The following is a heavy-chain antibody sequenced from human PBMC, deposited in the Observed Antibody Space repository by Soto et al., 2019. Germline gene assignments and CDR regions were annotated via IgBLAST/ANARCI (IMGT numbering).Heavy chain of an antibody. CDR3: ARSTSRYCSGVSCYSQRFDS. D-gene: IGHD2-15*01. V-gene: IGHV1-46*03. CDR2: INPSGGST. CDR1: GYTFTTYY. J-gene: IGHJ4*02. Sequence: ASVKVSCKASGYTFTTYYIHWVRQAPGQGLEWMGIINPSGGSTSYAQKFQGRVTMTRDTSTSTLYMELSSLRSDDTAVYYCARSTSRYCSGVSCYSQRFDSWGQGTLVNVS.